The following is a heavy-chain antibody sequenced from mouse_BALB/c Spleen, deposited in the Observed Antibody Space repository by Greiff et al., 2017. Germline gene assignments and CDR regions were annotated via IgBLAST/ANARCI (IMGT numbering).Heavy chain of an antibody. V-gene: IGHV1-54*03. Sequence: VQLQQSGAELVRPGTSVKVSCKASGYAFTNYLIEWVKQRPGQGLEWIGVINPGSGGTNYNEKFKGKATLTADKSSSTAYMQLSSLTSDDSAVYFCAPIYYDYSWFAYWGQGTLVTVSA. CDR3: APIYYDYSWFAY. J-gene: IGHJ3*01. CDR2: INPGSGGT. CDR1: GYAFTNYL. D-gene: IGHD2-4*01.